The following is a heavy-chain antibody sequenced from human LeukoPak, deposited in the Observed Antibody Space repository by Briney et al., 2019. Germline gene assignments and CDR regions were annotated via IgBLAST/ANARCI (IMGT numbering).Heavy chain of an antibody. V-gene: IGHV1-46*01. D-gene: IGHD5-18*01. CDR1: GYTFTGYY. CDR3: AMGDSMRYFDL. Sequence: ASVKVSCKASGYTFTGYYMHWVRQAPGQGLEWMGIINPSGGSTSYAQKFQGRVTMTRDMSTSTVYMELSSLRSEDTAVYCCAMGDSMRYFDLWGRGTLVTVSS. J-gene: IGHJ2*01. CDR2: INPSGGST.